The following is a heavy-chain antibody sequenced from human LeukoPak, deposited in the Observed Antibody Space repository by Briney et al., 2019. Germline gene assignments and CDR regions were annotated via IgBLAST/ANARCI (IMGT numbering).Heavy chain of an antibody. CDR1: GGSISSYY. J-gene: IGHJ4*02. V-gene: IGHV4-59*01. Sequence: SETLSLTCTVSGGSISSYYWSWIRQPPGKGLEWLGYIYNSGSTNYNPSLTSGGTITVDTYTNQFPLMQSSVLAADTAVYYCERGLTGQGGYWGQGTLVTVSS. CDR2: IYNSGST. D-gene: IGHD1-26*01. CDR3: ERGLTGQGGY.